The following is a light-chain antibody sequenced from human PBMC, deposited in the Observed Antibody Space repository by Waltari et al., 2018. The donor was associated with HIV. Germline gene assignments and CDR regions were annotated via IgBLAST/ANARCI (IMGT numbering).Light chain of an antibody. V-gene: IGLV1-44*01. CDR1: NSDIGVNT. Sequence: QSVLTQPPSVSGLPGQKVTIHCSGSNSDIGVNTVNWYQQFPGRAPKLVAYRSHQRPSGVPDRFSGSKSGTSASLAINGVQAEDEATYFCSAWDDTLHVVFGGGTKLTVL. J-gene: IGLJ3*02. CDR3: SAWDDTLHVV. CDR2: RSH.